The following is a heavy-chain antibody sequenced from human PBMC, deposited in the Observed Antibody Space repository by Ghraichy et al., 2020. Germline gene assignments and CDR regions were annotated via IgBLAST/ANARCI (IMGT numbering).Heavy chain of an antibody. CDR2: IWYDGSNK. CDR1: GFTFSSYG. D-gene: IGHD2-8*01. Sequence: GESLNISCAASGFTFSSYGMHWVRQAPGKGLEWVAVIWYDGSNKYYADSVKGRFTISRDNSKNTLYLQMNSLRAEDTAVYYCAREAYCTNGVCHFDYWGQGTLVTVSS. V-gene: IGHV3-33*01. J-gene: IGHJ4*02. CDR3: AREAYCTNGVCHFDY.